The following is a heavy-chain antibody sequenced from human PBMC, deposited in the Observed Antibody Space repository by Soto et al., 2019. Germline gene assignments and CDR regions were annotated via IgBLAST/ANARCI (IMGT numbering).Heavy chain of an antibody. V-gene: IGHV4-31*03. CDR2: IYYSGST. Sequence: PSETLSLTCTVSGGSISSGGYYWSWIRQHPGKGLEWIGYIYYSGSTYYNPSLKSRVTISVDTSKNQFSLKLSSVTAADTAVYYCARGTPLYDSSGYSDYWGQGTLVTVSS. J-gene: IGHJ4*02. CDR3: ARGTPLYDSSGYSDY. CDR1: GGSISSGGYY. D-gene: IGHD3-22*01.